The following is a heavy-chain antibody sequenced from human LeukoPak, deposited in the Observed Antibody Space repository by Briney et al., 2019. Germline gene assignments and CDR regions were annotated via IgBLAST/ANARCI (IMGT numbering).Heavy chain of an antibody. V-gene: IGHV3-33*08. D-gene: IGHD2-15*01. Sequence: GGSLRLSCAASGFTFSSYGMHWVRQAPGKGLEWVAVIWYDGRNKYYADSVKGRFTISRDNSKNTLYLQMNSLRAEDTAVYYCVRDGYSGYGMDVWGQGTTVTVSS. CDR3: VRDGYSGYGMDV. CDR1: GFTFSSYG. CDR2: IWYDGRNK. J-gene: IGHJ6*02.